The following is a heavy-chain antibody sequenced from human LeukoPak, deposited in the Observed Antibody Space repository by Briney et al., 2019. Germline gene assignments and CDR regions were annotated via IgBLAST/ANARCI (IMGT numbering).Heavy chain of an antibody. CDR3: ARLWGSSGDYFDY. CDR2: IYYSGST. J-gene: IGHJ4*02. Sequence: PSETLSLTCTVSGGSISSYYWSWIRQPPGKGLEWIGYIYYSGSTNYNPSLKSRVTISVDTSKNQFSLKLSSVTAADTAVYYCARLWGSSGDYFDYWGQGTLVTVSS. CDR1: GGSISSYY. V-gene: IGHV4-59*08. D-gene: IGHD7-27*01.